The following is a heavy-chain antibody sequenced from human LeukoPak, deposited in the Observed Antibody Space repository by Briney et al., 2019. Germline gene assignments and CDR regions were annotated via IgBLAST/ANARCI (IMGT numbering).Heavy chain of an antibody. D-gene: IGHD3-3*01. CDR2: INHSGST. Sequence: SETLSLTCAVYGGSFSGYYWSWIRQPPGKGLEWIGEINHSGSTNYNPSLKSRVTISVDTSKNQFSLKLSSVTAADTAVYYCARAAKLQDYDFWSGYGGTYGMDVWGQGTTVTVSS. V-gene: IGHV4-34*01. J-gene: IGHJ6*02. CDR3: ARAAKLQDYDFWSGYGGTYGMDV. CDR1: GGSFSGYY.